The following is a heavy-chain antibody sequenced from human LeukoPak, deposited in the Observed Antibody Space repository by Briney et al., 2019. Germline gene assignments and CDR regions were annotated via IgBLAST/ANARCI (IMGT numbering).Heavy chain of an antibody. CDR2: ISAYNGNT. CDR1: GYTFTSYG. CDR3: ARDPPWYYDILTGYYPYYYYYMDV. V-gene: IGHV1-18*01. Sequence: ASVKVSCKASGYTFTSYGISWVRQAPGQGLEWMGWISAYNGNTNYAQKLQGRVTMTTDTSTSTAYMELRSLRSDDTAVYYCARDPPWYYDILTGYYPYYYYYMDVWGKGTTVTVSS. D-gene: IGHD3-9*01. J-gene: IGHJ6*03.